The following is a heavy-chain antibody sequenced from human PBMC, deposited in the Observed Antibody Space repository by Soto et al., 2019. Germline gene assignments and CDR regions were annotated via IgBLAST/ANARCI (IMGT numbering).Heavy chain of an antibody. CDR1: GFTFSSYA. V-gene: IGHV3-30-3*01. J-gene: IGHJ6*02. Sequence: SGGALRLSCAASGFTFSSYAMHWVRQAPGKGLEWVAGISYDGSNKYYADSVKGRFTISRDNSKSTVYLQMNGVRAEDTAVYDCARSEGGYYESSALGRMDVWGQGTTVTVAS. CDR2: ISYDGSNK. CDR3: ARSEGGYYESSALGRMDV. D-gene: IGHD3-22*01.